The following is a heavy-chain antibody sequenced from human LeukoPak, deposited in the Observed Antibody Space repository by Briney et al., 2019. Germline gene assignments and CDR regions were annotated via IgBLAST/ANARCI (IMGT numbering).Heavy chain of an antibody. CDR3: ARVKIAVAGPYYFDY. D-gene: IGHD6-19*01. CDR1: GFTFSSYA. Sequence: PGRSLRLSCAASGFTFSSYAMHWVRQAPGKGLEWVAVISYDGSNKYYADSVKGRFTISRDSSKNTLYLQMNSLRAEDTAVYYCARVKIAVAGPYYFDYWGQGTLVTVSS. J-gene: IGHJ4*02. CDR2: ISYDGSNK. V-gene: IGHV3-30-3*01.